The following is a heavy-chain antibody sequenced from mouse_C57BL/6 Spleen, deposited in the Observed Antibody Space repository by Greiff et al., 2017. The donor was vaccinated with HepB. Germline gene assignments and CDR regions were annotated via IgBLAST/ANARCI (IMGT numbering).Heavy chain of an antibody. V-gene: IGHV1-82*01. CDR1: GYAFSSSW. J-gene: IGHJ3*01. CDR2: IYPGDGDT. CDR3: ARSSYSNYGGWFAY. D-gene: IGHD2-5*01. Sequence: VQLQESGPELVKPGASVKISCKASGYAFSSSWMNWVKQRPGKGLEWIGRIYPGDGDTNYNGKFKGKATLTADKSSSTAYMQLSSLTSEDSAVYFCARSSYSNYGGWFAYWGQGTLVTVSA.